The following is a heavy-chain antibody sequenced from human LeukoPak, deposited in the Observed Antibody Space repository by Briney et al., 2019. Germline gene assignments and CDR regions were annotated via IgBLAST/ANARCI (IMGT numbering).Heavy chain of an antibody. D-gene: IGHD3-3*01. CDR2: INPSGGST. Sequence: ASVKVSCKASGYTFTSYDINWVRQATGQGLEWMGIINPSGGSTSYAQKFQGRVTMTRDMSTSTVYMELSSLRSEDTAVYYCARGEGNYDFWSGYNYKVPGGGDYWGQGTLVTVSS. V-gene: IGHV1-46*01. CDR1: GYTFTSYD. J-gene: IGHJ4*02. CDR3: ARGEGNYDFWSGYNYKVPGGGDY.